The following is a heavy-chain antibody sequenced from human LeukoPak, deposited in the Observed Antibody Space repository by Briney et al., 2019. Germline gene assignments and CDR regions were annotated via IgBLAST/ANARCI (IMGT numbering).Heavy chain of an antibody. CDR2: IIPIFGTA. Sequence: SVKVSCKASGYTFTGYYMHWVRQAPGQGLEWMGGIIPIFGTANYAQKFQGRVTITTDESTSTAYMELSSLRSEDTAVYYCARARYYYDSSGYYDYWGQGTLVTVSS. J-gene: IGHJ4*02. D-gene: IGHD3-22*01. CDR3: ARARYYYDSSGYYDY. CDR1: GYTFTGYY. V-gene: IGHV1-69*05.